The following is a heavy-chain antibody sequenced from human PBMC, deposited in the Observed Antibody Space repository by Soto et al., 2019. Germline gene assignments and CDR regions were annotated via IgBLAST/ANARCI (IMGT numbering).Heavy chain of an antibody. CDR1: GGTFSSNA. D-gene: IGHD3-10*01. J-gene: IGHJ6*02. Sequence: QVQLVQSGAEVKTPGSSVKVSCKASGGTFSSNAISWVRQAPGQGLEWMGGIIPVFLTPIYAQKFQGSVTITADESTSTAYVERKSLSSEDAAVFYWAGDLDSYGSGGDYYYGLDIWGQGTTVTVSS. CDR3: AGDLDSYGSGGDYYYGLDI. CDR2: IIPVFLTP. V-gene: IGHV1-69*01.